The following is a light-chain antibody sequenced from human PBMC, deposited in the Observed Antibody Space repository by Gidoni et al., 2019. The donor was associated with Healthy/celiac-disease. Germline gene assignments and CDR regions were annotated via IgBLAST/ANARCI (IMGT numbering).Light chain of an antibody. V-gene: IGKV3-20*01. CDR3: QQYGSAPIT. J-gene: IGKJ5*01. Sequence: EIVLTQSPGTLPLSPGERATLSCRASQSVSSSYLAWYQEKPGQAPRLLIDGASSRATGVPDRFSGSGCGTDFTLTISRLEPEDFAVYYCQQYGSAPITFGQGTRLEIK. CDR1: QSVSSSY. CDR2: GAS.